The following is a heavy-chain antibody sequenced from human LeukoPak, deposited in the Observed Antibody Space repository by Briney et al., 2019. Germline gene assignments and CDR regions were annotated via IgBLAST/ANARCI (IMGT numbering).Heavy chain of an antibody. CDR1: GYTLTELS. CDR2: FDPEDGET. D-gene: IGHD6-13*01. Sequence: ASVKVSCKVSGYTLTELSMHWVRQAPGKGLEWMGGFDPEDGETIYAQKFQGRVTMTEDTSTDTDYMELSSLRSEDTAVYYCATPPVIAAAGTPWGQGTLVTVSS. CDR3: ATPPVIAAAGTP. V-gene: IGHV1-24*01. J-gene: IGHJ5*02.